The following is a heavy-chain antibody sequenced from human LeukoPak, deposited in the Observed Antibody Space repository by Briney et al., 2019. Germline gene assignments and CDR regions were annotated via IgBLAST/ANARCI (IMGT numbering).Heavy chain of an antibody. CDR2: ISGSGGST. V-gene: IGHV3-23*01. CDR1: GFTFSSYA. Sequence: GGSLRLSCAASGFTFSSYAMSWVRQAPGKGLEWVSAISGSGGSTYYADSVKGRFTISRDNSKNTLYLQMNSLRAEDTAVYYCAKSHVASGCYYGMDVWGQGTTVTVSS. J-gene: IGHJ6*02. D-gene: IGHD2-15*01. CDR3: AKSHVASGCYYGMDV.